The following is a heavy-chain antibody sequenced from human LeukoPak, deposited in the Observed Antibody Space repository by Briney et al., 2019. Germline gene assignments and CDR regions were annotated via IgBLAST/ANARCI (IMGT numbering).Heavy chain of an antibody. V-gene: IGHV3-7*02. Sequence: GGCLRLSCAASGFTFSSYWMSWVRQAPGKGLESVANIKQDGSEKYYVDSVKGRFTISRDNAKNSLYLQMNSLRAEDAAVYYCARGPYSSGPRGVFDIWGQGTMVTVSS. CDR2: IKQDGSEK. D-gene: IGHD6-19*01. CDR3: ARGPYSSGPRGVFDI. CDR1: GFTFSSYW. J-gene: IGHJ3*02.